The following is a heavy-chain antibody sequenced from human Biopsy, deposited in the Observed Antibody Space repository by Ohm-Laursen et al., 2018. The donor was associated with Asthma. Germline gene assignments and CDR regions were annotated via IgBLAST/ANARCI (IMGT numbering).Heavy chain of an antibody. CDR2: INSVFGTT. V-gene: IGHV1-69*13. J-gene: IGHJ4*02. D-gene: IGHD2-2*01. CDR3: ARKAGSCISRTCYSLDF. CDR1: GGTFNTYV. Sequence: ASVKVSCKSLGGTFNTYVIGWVRQAPGQGLEWMGGINSVFGTTTYPRKFQDRVTVTADDSTSTVYMELSSLRSEDTAVYYCARKAGSCISRTCYSLDFWGQGTLVTVSS.